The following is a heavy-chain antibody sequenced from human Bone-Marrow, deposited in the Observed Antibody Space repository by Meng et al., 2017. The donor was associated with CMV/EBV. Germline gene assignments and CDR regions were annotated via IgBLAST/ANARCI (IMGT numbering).Heavy chain of an antibody. Sequence: SVKVSCKASGGTFSSYAISWVRQAPGQGLEWMGGIIPILGIANYAQKFQGRVTITADKSTSTAYMELSSLRSEDTAVYYCARGRVCSSTSCEWAPDYWGQGTRVTVSS. V-gene: IGHV1-69*10. D-gene: IGHD2-2*01. CDR1: GGTFSSYA. J-gene: IGHJ4*02. CDR2: IIPILGIA. CDR3: ARGRVCSSTSCEWAPDY.